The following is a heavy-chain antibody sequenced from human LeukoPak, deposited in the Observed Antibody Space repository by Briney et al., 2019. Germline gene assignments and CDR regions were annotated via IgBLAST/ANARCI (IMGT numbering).Heavy chain of an antibody. CDR3: ANPGYSYGYEFDY. J-gene: IGHJ4*02. Sequence: PGGSLRLSCAASGFTFSSYVMSWVRQAPGKGLEWVSAISGSGGSTYYADSVKGRFTISRDNSKNTLYLQMNSLRAEDTAVYYCANPGYSYGYEFDYWGQGTLVTVSS. CDR2: ISGSGGST. D-gene: IGHD5-18*01. CDR1: GFTFSSYV. V-gene: IGHV3-23*01.